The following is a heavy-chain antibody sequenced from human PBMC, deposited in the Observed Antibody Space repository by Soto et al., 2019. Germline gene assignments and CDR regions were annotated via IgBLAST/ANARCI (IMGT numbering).Heavy chain of an antibody. J-gene: IGHJ4*02. Sequence: GASVKVSCKASGGTFSSYAICWVRQAPGQGLEWMGGIIPIFGTANYAQKFQGRVTITADESTSTAYMELSSLRSEDTAVYYCARDSATIGLLGPFDYWGQGTLVTVSS. CDR2: IIPIFGTA. CDR1: GGTFSSYA. CDR3: ARDSATIGLLGPFDY. V-gene: IGHV1-69*13. D-gene: IGHD2-21*02.